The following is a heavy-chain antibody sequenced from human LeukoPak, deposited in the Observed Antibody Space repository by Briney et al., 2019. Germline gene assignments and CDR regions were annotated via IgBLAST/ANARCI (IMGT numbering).Heavy chain of an antibody. CDR3: ARDFLYYFDY. CDR1: GFTVSSNY. J-gene: IGHJ4*02. CDR2: IYSGGST. Sequence: PGGSLRLSCAASGFTVSSNYMSWVRQAPGKGLEWVSAIYSGGSTYYADSVKGRFTISRDNSKNTLYLQMNSLRAEDTAVYYCARDFLYYFDYWGQGTLVTVSS. V-gene: IGHV3-53*01.